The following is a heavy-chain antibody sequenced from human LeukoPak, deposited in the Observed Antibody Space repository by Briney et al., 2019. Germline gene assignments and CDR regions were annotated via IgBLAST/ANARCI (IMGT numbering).Heavy chain of an antibody. D-gene: IGHD1-26*01. CDR3: AIDRSGSYGNDAFDI. CDR2: ISGSGGST. V-gene: IGHV3-23*01. J-gene: IGHJ3*02. CDR1: GFTFSSYA. Sequence: GGSLRLSCADSGFTFSSYAMSWVRQAPGKGLEWVSAISGSGGSTYYADSVKGRFTISRDNSKNTLYLQMNSLRAEDTAVYYCAIDRSGSYGNDAFDIWGQGTMVTVSS.